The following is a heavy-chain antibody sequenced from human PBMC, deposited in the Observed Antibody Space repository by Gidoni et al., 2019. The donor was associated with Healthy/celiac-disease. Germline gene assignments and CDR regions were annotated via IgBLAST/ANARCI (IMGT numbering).Heavy chain of an antibody. CDR3: ARHSVHQIDIVVVPAAIPTDY. D-gene: IGHD2-2*01. V-gene: IGHV4-39*01. CDR2: IYYSGST. Sequence: QLQLQESGPGLVKPSETLSLTCTVSGGSISSSSYYWGWIRQPPGKGLEWIGSIYYSGSTYYNPSLKSRVTISVDTSKNQFSLKLSSVTAADTAVYYCARHSVHQIDIVVVPAAIPTDYWGQGTLVTVSS. CDR1: GGSISSSSYY. J-gene: IGHJ4*02.